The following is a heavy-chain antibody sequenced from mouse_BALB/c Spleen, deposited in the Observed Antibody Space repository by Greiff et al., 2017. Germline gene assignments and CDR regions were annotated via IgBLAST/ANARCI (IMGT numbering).Heavy chain of an antibody. CDR2: IDPENGDT. Sequence: EVQLQQSGAELVRSGASVKLSCTASGFNIKDYYMHWVKQRPEQGLEWIGWIDPENGDTEYAPKFQGKATMTADTSSNTAYLQLSSLTSEDTAVYYCNAWALITTVVATDFDYGGQGTTLTVSS. CDR1: GFNIKDYY. CDR3: NAWALITTVVATDFDY. J-gene: IGHJ2*01. V-gene: IGHV14-4*02. D-gene: IGHD1-1*01.